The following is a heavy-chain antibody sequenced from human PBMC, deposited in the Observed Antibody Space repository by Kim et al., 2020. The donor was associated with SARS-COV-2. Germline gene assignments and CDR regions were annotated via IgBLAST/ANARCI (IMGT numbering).Heavy chain of an antibody. V-gene: IGHV1-69*13. Sequence: SVKVSCKASGGTFSSYAISWVRQAPGQGLEWMGGIIPIFGTANYAQKFQGRVTITADESTSTAYMELSSLRSEDTAVYYCARVLPLYSGYDSYYYYGMDVWGQGTTVTVSS. J-gene: IGHJ6*02. CDR2: IIPIFGTA. CDR3: ARVLPLYSGYDSYYYYGMDV. D-gene: IGHD5-12*01. CDR1: GGTFSSYA.